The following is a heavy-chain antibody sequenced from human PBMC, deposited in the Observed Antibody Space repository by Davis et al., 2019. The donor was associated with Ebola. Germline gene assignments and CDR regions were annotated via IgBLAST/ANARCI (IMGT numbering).Heavy chain of an antibody. CDR3: ARGGLRFLEWLLSGVPVHY. CDR2: INTNTGNP. CDR1: GYTFTSYA. J-gene: IGHJ4*01. V-gene: IGHV7-4-1*02. Sequence: AASVKVSCKASGYTFTSYAMNWVRQAPGQGLEWMGWINTNTGNPTYAQGFTGRFVFSLDTSVSTAYLQISSLKAEDTAVYYCARGGLRFLEWLLSGVPVHYWGQGTLVTVSS. D-gene: IGHD3-3*01.